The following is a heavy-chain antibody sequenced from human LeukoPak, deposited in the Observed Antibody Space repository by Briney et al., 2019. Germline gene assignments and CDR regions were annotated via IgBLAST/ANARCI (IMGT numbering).Heavy chain of an antibody. CDR1: GFNLSSYE. CDR2: ISSSGTTI. Sequence: GGSLRLSCAPSGFNLSSYEMNWVRQAPGKGLEWVSYISSSGTTIHYADSVKGRFTISRDNAKNSLYLQMNSLRAEDTAVYYCARDFGYTSRLDYWGQGTLVTVSS. J-gene: IGHJ4*02. D-gene: IGHD3-16*02. V-gene: IGHV3-48*03. CDR3: ARDFGYTSRLDY.